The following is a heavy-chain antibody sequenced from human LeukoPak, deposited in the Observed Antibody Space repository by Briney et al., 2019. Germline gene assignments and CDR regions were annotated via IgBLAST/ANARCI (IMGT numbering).Heavy chain of an antibody. J-gene: IGHJ4*02. V-gene: IGHV3-7*01. CDR2: IKQDGSEK. CDR3: ARSVYYDSSADY. CDR1: GFTFSSYS. D-gene: IGHD3-22*01. Sequence: GGSLRLSCAASGFTFSSYSMNWVRQAPGKGLEWVANIKQDGSEKYYVDSVKGRFTISRDNAKNSLYLQMNSLRAEDTAVYYCARSVYYDSSADYWGQGTLVTVSS.